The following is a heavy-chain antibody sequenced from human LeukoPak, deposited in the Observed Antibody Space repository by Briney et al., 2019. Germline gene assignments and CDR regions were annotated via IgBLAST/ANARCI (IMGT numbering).Heavy chain of an antibody. J-gene: IGHJ4*02. D-gene: IGHD1-1*01. CDR2: INPAGTIT. Sequence: ASVKVSCKASGFTFSSYWMHWVRQAPGQGLEWLGLINPAGTITVFARKFQGRATVTRDTSASTVYMELNTLTSEDTAVYYCVREDKSPYKNVDHWGQGTLVTVSS. CDR1: GFTFSSYW. CDR3: VREDKSPYKNVDH. V-gene: IGHV1-46*01.